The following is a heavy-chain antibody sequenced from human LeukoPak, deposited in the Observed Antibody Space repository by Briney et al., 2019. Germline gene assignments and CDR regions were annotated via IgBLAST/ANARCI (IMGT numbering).Heavy chain of an antibody. V-gene: IGHV4-34*01. J-gene: IGHJ5*02. CDR3: ASADNYYDSSGYYLDWFDP. CDR1: GGSFSGYY. Sequence: SETLSLTCAVYGGSFSGYYWSWIRQPPGKGLEWIGEINHSGSTNYNPSLKSRVTISVDTSKNQFSLKLSSVTAADTAVYYCASADNYYDSSGYYLDWFDPWGQGTLVTVSS. CDR2: INHSGST. D-gene: IGHD3-22*01.